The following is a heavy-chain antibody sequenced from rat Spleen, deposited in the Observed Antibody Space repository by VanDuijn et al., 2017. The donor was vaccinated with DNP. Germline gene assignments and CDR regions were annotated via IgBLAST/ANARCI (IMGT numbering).Heavy chain of an antibody. CDR1: GFNFNDYW. Sequence: EVKLVESGGGLVQPGRSLKLSCAASGFNFNDYWMTWIRQVPGKGLEWVASITSSGGSTYYPDSVKCRFTISRDNAKNTLYLQMNSLRSEDTATYYCARDRTGTWFAYWGQGTLVTVSS. J-gene: IGHJ3*01. D-gene: IGHD5-1*01. CDR2: ITSSGGST. V-gene: IGHV5-31*01. CDR3: ARDRTGTWFAY.